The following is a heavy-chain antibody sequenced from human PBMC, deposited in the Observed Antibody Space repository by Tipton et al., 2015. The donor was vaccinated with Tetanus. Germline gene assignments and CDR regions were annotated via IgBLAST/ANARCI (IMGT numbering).Heavy chain of an antibody. CDR3: ARGMGISGWSPDY. CDR2: IRSEGYGGTI. J-gene: IGHJ4*02. D-gene: IGHD6-19*01. Sequence: SLRLSCVASGYTFTRYWMSWVRQAPGKALQWVGLIRSEGYGGTIQYDGSVRGRCTISRDDSNSIAYLQIDGLRTEDTAVYYCARGMGISGWSPDYWGQGTLVTVSS. V-gene: IGHV3-49*04. CDR1: GYTFTRYW.